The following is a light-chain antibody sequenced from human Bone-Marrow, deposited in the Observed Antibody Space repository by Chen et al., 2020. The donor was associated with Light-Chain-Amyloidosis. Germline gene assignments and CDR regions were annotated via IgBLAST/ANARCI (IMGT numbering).Light chain of an antibody. J-gene: IGLJ2*01. Sequence: SYDLTQPPSVSVSPAQTARITCSGDDLPTKYAYWYQQKPGQAPVLVIHRDTERPSGISERFSGSSSGTTATLTISGVQAEDEADYHCQSADSSGTDEVIFGGGTKLTVL. CDR3: QSADSSGTDEVI. V-gene: IGLV3-25*03. CDR2: RDT. CDR1: DLPTKY.